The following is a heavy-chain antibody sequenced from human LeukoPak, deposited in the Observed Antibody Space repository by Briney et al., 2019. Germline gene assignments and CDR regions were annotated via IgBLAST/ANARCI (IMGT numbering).Heavy chain of an antibody. CDR2: TYYRSKWYN. V-gene: IGHV6-1*01. CDR3: ARDQLLEGSYGFDY. D-gene: IGHD5-18*01. Sequence: SQTLSLTCAISGDSVSSNSAAWNWIRQSPSRGLKWLGRTYYRSKWYNDYAVSVKSRITINPDTSKNQFSLQLNSATPEDTAVYYCARDQLLEGSYGFDYWGQGTLVTVSS. CDR1: GDSVSSNSAA. J-gene: IGHJ4*02.